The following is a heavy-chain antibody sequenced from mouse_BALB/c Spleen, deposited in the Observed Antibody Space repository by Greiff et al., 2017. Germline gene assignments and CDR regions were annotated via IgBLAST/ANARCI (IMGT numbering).Heavy chain of an antibody. J-gene: IGHJ3*01. Sequence: VQLQESGAELVRPGSSVKISCKASGYAFSSYWMNWVKQRPGQGLEWIGQIYPGDGDTNYNGKFKGKATLTADKSSSTAYMQLSSLTSEDSAVYFCARAGGGGFAYWGQGTLVTVSA. CDR1: GYAFSSYW. V-gene: IGHV1-80*01. CDR3: ARAGGGGFAY. CDR2: IYPGDGDT.